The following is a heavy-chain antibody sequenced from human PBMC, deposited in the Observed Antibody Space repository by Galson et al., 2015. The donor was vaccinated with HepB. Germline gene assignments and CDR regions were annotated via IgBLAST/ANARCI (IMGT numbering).Heavy chain of an antibody. D-gene: IGHD3-22*01. CDR2: ISGSGGST. V-gene: IGHV3-23*01. Sequence: SLRLSCAASGFTFSSSAMSWVRQAPGKGLEWVSAISGSGGSTYYADSVKGRFTISRDNSKNTLYLQMNSLRAEDTAVYYCAKARALGGSSGYYIDWGQGTLVTVSS. CDR1: GFTFSSSA. CDR3: AKARALGGSSGYYID. J-gene: IGHJ4*02.